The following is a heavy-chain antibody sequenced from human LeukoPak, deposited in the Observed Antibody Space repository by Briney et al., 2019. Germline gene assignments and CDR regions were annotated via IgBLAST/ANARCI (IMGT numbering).Heavy chain of an antibody. D-gene: IGHD3-22*01. CDR3: AKSTRITMIVVVITPPYYFDY. J-gene: IGHJ4*02. CDR2: ISGSGGST. Sequence: GGSLRLSCAASGFTFSSYAMSWVHQAPGKGLEWVSAISGSGGSTYYADSVKGRFTISRDNSKNTLYLQMNSLRAEDTAVYYCAKSTRITMIVVVITPPYYFDYWGQGTLVTVSS. V-gene: IGHV3-23*01. CDR1: GFTFSSYA.